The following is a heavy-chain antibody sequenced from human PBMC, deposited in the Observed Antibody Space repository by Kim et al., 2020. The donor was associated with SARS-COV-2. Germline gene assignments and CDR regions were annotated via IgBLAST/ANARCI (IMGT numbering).Heavy chain of an antibody. CDR1: GGTFSSYA. D-gene: IGHD6-6*01. CDR3: ARDEYKARQIIPKYYYYGMDV. J-gene: IGHJ6*02. Sequence: SVKVSCKASGGTFSSYAISWVRQAPGQGLEWMGGIIPIFGTANYAQKFQGRVTITADESTSTAYMELSSLRSEDTAVYYCARDEYKARQIIPKYYYYGMDVWGQGTTVTVSS. V-gene: IGHV1-69*13. CDR2: IIPIFGTA.